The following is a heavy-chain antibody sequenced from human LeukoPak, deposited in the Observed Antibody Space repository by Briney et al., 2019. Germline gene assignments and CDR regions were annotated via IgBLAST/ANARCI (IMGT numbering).Heavy chain of an antibody. CDR3: ASRSRWFGDRPGFDP. Sequence: GGSLRLSCAASGFTFSSYEMNWVRQAPGKGLEWVSYISSSGSTIYYADSVKGRFTISRDNAKNSLYLQMNSLRAEDTAVYYCASRSRWFGDRPGFDPWGQGTLVTVSS. V-gene: IGHV3-48*03. J-gene: IGHJ5*02. D-gene: IGHD3-10*01. CDR2: ISSSGSTI. CDR1: GFTFSSYE.